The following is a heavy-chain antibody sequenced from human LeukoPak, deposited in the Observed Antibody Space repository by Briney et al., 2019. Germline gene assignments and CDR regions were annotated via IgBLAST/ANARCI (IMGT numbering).Heavy chain of an antibody. Sequence: GGSLRLSCAASGFTFSSYEMNWVRQAPGKGLEWVSCISSRGSTIYYADSVKGRFSISRDNAKNSLYLQMNSLRAEGTAVYYCARRGTTYYYGSGTEDGAFDIWGQGTMVTVSS. D-gene: IGHD3-10*01. J-gene: IGHJ3*02. V-gene: IGHV3-48*03. CDR1: GFTFSSYE. CDR3: ARRGTTYYYGSGTEDGAFDI. CDR2: ISSRGSTI.